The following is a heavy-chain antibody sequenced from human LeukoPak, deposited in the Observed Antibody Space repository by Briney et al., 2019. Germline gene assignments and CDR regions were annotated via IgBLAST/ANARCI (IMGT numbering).Heavy chain of an antibody. CDR3: AKDRPPDYASRQGFSDYWFDP. V-gene: IGHV3-23*01. D-gene: IGHD3-22*01. Sequence: GGSLRLSCAASGFTFSRYAMTWVRQAPGKGIEWVSTISDTGGDTYYADSVKGRFTIFRDNSMNTLYLLMNSLGADDTAVYYCAKDRPPDYASRQGFSDYWFDPWGQGALVTVSS. CDR2: ISDTGGDT. CDR1: GFTFSRYA. J-gene: IGHJ5*02.